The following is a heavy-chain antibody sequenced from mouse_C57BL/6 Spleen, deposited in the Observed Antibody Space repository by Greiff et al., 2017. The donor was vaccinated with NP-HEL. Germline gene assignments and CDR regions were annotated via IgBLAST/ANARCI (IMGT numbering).Heavy chain of an antibody. V-gene: IGHV1-15*01. CDR3: TRSGGSSYEGYFDV. Sequence: QVQLQQSGAELVRPGASVTLSCKASGYTFTDYEMHWVKQTPVHGLEWIGAIDPETGGTAYNQKFKGKAILTADKSSSTAYMELRSLTSEDSAVYYCTRSGGSSYEGYFDVWGTGTTVTVSS. J-gene: IGHJ1*03. D-gene: IGHD1-1*01. CDR2: IDPETGGT. CDR1: GYTFTDYE.